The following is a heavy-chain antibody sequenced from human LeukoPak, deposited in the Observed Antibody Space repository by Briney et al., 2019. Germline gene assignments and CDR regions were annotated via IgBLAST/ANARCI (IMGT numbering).Heavy chain of an antibody. Sequence: PSETLSLTCTVSGGSISSSSYYWGWIRQPPGKGLEWIGSIYYSGSTYYNPSLKSRVTISVDTSKNQFSLKLSSVTAADTAVYYCAREGVGATCFDYWGQGTLVTVSS. CDR2: IYYSGST. J-gene: IGHJ4*02. CDR3: AREGVGATCFDY. CDR1: GGSISSSSYY. V-gene: IGHV4-39*07. D-gene: IGHD1-26*01.